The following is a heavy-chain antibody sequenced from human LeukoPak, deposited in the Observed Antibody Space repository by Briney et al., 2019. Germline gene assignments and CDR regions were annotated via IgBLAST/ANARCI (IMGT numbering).Heavy chain of an antibody. CDR1: GLTFSNYA. J-gene: IGHJ2*01. CDR3: VSSGSYDYYFDL. CDR2: ISNSGDST. V-gene: IGHV3-23*01. D-gene: IGHD1-26*01. Sequence: GGSLRLSCAASGLTFSNYAMRWVRQAPGKGLEWVSAISNSGDSTYYTDSVKGRFTISRDNAKNTLYLQMNSLRAEDTAVYYCVSSGSYDYYFDLWGRGTLVTVSS.